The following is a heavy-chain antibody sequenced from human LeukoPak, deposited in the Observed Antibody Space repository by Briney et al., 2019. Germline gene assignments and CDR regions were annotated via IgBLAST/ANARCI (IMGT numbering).Heavy chain of an antibody. CDR2: IFTSGTT. Sequence: PSETLSLTCTVSGGSISSGSYYWSWIRQPAGKGLEWIGRIFTSGTTNCNPSLKSRVTISVDTSKNQISLKLTSVTAADTAVYYCAREDPGDGYNSDYFDYWGQGTLVTVSS. D-gene: IGHD5-24*01. CDR1: GGSISSGSYY. V-gene: IGHV4-61*02. CDR3: AREDPGDGYNSDYFDY. J-gene: IGHJ4*02.